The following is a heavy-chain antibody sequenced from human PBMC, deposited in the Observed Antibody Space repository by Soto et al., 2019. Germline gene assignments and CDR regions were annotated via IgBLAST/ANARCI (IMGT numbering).Heavy chain of an antibody. Sequence: SETLSLTCTVSGGSISSSNYYWGWIRQPPGEGLEWIGSIYYSGSTYYNPSLKSRVTISVDASENQFSLKLSSVTAADTAVYYCARQSTNPKYYFDFWGQGTLVTVSS. CDR2: IYYSGST. V-gene: IGHV4-39*01. CDR1: GGSISSSNYY. CDR3: ARQSTNPKYYFDF. J-gene: IGHJ4*02.